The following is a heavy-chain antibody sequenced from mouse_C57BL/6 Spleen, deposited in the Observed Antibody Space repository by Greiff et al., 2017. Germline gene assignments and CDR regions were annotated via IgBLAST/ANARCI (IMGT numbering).Heavy chain of an antibody. D-gene: IGHD2-4*01. CDR2: FRGGGST. V-gene: IGHV2-9*01. Sequence: QVQLKQSGPGLVAPSQSLSITCTVSGFSLTSYGVDWVRQPPGKGLEWLGVFRGGGSTNYNSALMSRLSIRKDNYKSQVFLIMNSLQTDDTAMYYCAKRGDYDYDDYYAMDYGGQGTSVTVSS. CDR1: GFSLTSYG. J-gene: IGHJ4*01. CDR3: AKRGDYDYDDYYAMDY.